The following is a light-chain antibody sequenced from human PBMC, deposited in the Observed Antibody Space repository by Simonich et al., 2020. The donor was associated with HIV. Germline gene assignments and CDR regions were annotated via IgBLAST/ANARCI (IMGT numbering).Light chain of an antibody. CDR3: QSYDSSLSGSV. Sequence: QSVLTQPPSVSGAPGQRVTISCTGSSSNIGAGHDVPWYQQLPGTAPKLLILGNRTRPSGVPDRFSGSKSGTSASLAITGLQAEDEADYYCQSYDSSLSGSVFGGGTKLTVL. CDR2: GNR. CDR1: SSNIGAGHD. V-gene: IGLV1-40*01. J-gene: IGLJ3*02.